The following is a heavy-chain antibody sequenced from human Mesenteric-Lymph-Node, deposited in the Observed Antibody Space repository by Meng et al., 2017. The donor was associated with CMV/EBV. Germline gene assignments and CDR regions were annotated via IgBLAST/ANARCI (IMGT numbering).Heavy chain of an antibody. J-gene: IGHJ4*02. CDR3: ARAPSFSSSWYWDS. D-gene: IGHD6-13*01. V-gene: IGHV4-61*01. Sequence: GSLRLSCTVSGGSVSSGSYFWSWIRQPPGKGLEWIGYIYYSGSTNYNPSLKSRVMMSVDTSKNQFSLSLSSVTAADAAVYYCARAPSFSSSWYWDSWGQGTLVPLSS. CDR1: GGSVSSGSYF. CDR2: IYYSGST.